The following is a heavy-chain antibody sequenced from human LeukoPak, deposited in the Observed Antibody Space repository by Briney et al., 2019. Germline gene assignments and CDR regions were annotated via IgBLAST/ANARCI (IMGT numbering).Heavy chain of an antibody. Sequence: GASVKVSCKASGYTFTSYDINWVRQATGQGLEWMGWMNPNSGNTGYAQKFQGRVTITRNTTISTAYMELSSLRSEDTAVYYCARGGGQQWLVRKPFDYWGRGTLVTVSS. CDR3: ARGGGQQWLVRKPFDY. D-gene: IGHD6-19*01. V-gene: IGHV1-8*03. CDR1: GYTFTSYD. J-gene: IGHJ4*02. CDR2: MNPNSGNT.